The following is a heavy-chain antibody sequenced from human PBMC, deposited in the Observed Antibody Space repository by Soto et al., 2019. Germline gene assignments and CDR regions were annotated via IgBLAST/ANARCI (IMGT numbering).Heavy chain of an antibody. D-gene: IGHD3-10*01. CDR3: ARFGSGSSVWFDP. J-gene: IGHJ5*02. Sequence: QVQLQESGPGLVKPSETLSLTCTVSGGSISSYYWSWIRQLPGKGLEWIGYIYYSGSTNYNPSLKSRVNISVNTSKTPYSLKLSPVTAAVTTVYYRARFGSGSSVWFDPWSQATLVTISS. CDR1: GGSISSYY. V-gene: IGHV4-59*01. CDR2: IYYSGST.